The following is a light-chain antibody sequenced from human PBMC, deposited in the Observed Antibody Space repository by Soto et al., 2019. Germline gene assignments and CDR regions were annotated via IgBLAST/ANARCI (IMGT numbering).Light chain of an antibody. CDR3: SSYTSSSTGV. Sequence: QSALTQPASLTGFPGQSITISCTGTSSDVGGYNYVSWYQQHPGKAPKLMIYDVSNRPSGVSNRFSGSKSGNTASLTISGLQAEDEADYYCSSYTSSSTGVFGTGTKVTVL. CDR2: DVS. CDR1: SSDVGGYNY. V-gene: IGLV2-14*01. J-gene: IGLJ1*01.